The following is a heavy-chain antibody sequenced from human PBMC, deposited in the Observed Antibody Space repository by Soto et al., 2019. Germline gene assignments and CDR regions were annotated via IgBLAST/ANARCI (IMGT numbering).Heavy chain of an antibody. CDR1: GGSISSGDYY. Sequence: QVQLQESGPGLVKPSQTLSLTCTVSGGSISSGDYYWSWIRQPPGKSLEWIGYIYYSGSTYYNPSLKSRVTISVDTSKTQFSLKLSSVTAADTAVYYCARSQGGGYFLGYYYYGMDVWGQGTTVTVSS. D-gene: IGHD3-22*01. V-gene: IGHV4-30-4*01. CDR2: IYYSGST. CDR3: ARSQGGGYFLGYYYYGMDV. J-gene: IGHJ6*02.